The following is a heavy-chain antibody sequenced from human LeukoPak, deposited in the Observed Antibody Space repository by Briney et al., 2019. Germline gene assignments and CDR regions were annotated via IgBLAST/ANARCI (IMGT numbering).Heavy chain of an antibody. Sequence: ASVKVSCKASGYTFTSYYINWVRQATGQGLEWMGWINPNSGNTGYAQKFQGRVTMTRNTSISTAYMELSSLRSEDTAVYYCARGRLVSPTRCWCDPWGQGALVTVSS. V-gene: IGHV1-8*01. CDR2: INPNSGNT. D-gene: IGHD3-9*01. CDR3: ARGRLVSPTRCWCDP. CDR1: GYTFTSYY. J-gene: IGHJ5*02.